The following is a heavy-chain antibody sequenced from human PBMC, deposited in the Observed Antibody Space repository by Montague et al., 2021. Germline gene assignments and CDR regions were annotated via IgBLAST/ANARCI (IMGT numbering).Heavy chain of an antibody. D-gene: IGHD5-18*01. CDR3: AHAAVDTTMITYYYYMDV. J-gene: IGHJ6*03. V-gene: IGHV2-5*02. Sequence: PALVKPTQTLTLTCTFSGFSPTGSPVGVGWVRQPPGKALEWLGIIYWDDDKRYSPSLKSRVTITKDTSKNQVVLIMTNMDPVDTATYYCAHAAVDTTMITYYYYMDVWGKGTTVTVSS. CDR2: IYWDDDK. CDR1: GFSPTGSPVG.